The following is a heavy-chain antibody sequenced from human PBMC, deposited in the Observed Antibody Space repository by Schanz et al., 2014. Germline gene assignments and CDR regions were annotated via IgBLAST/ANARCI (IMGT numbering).Heavy chain of an antibody. CDR2: ISGSGSST. V-gene: IGHV3-23*01. J-gene: IGHJ4*02. Sequence: EVQLLESGGALEQPGGSLRLSCAASGITFSDYAMSWVRQAPGKGLEWVSGISGSGSSTFYADSVKGRFTISRDNSKSTLYLQMNSLSAEDTAIYHCASSRSSSGNYDYWGQGNLVTVSS. CDR1: GITFSDYA. CDR3: ASSRSSSGNYDY. D-gene: IGHD6-19*01.